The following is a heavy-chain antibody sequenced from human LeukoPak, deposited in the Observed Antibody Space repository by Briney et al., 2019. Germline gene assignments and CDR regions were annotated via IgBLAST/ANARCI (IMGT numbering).Heavy chain of an antibody. Sequence: GGSLRLSCAASGFTFSSYAMSWVRQAPGKGLEWVSAISGSGGSTYYADSVKGRFTVSRDNAKNSLYLQMNSPRAEDTAVYYCARDGGYGAFDYWGQGTLVTVSS. D-gene: IGHD2-15*01. CDR3: ARDGGYGAFDY. V-gene: IGHV3-23*01. CDR1: GFTFSSYA. CDR2: ISGSGGST. J-gene: IGHJ4*02.